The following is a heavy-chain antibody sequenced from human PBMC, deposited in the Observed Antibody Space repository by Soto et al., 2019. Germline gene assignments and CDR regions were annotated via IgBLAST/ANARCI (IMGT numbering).Heavy chain of an antibody. D-gene: IGHD3-16*01. V-gene: IGHV1-69*18. J-gene: IGHJ3*02. CDR3: ARDSRLWGSTGWKRENLFDI. CDR1: GGNFNTYP. Sequence: QVQLEQSGAEVKRPGSSVKVSCKTSGGNFNTYPISWVRQAPGHRLEWMGTIIPIFGTPDYAQKFQGRVTINSDEANTTVYMELRSLKSDDSAVYYCARDSRLWGSTGWKRENLFDIWGQGTMVTVSS. CDR2: IIPIFGTP.